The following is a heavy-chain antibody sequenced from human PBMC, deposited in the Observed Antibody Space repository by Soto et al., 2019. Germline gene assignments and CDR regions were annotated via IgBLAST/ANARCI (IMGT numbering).Heavy chain of an antibody. CDR1: GFTFSSYG. V-gene: IGHV3-30*18. D-gene: IGHD6-13*01. CDR3: AKPMGYSGSWQYYFDY. J-gene: IGHJ4*02. CDR2: ISYDGSNK. Sequence: GGSLRLSCAASGFTFSSYGMHWVRQAPGKGLEWVAVISYDGSNKYYADSVKGRFTISRDNSKNTLYLQMNSLRAEDTAVYYCAKPMGYSGSWQYYFDYWGQGTLVTVSS.